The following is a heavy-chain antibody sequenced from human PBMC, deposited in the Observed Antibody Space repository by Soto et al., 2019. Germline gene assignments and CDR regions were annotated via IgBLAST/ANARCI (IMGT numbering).Heavy chain of an antibody. CDR1: GGTFSSYA. V-gene: IGHV1-69*13. D-gene: IGHD6-13*01. CDR2: IIPIFGTA. J-gene: IGHJ5*02. Sequence: GASVKVSCKASGGTFSSYAVSWVRQAPGQGLEWMGGIIPIFGTANYAQKFQGRVTITADESTSTAYMELSSLRSEDTAVYYCARDGQQLVQRYNWFDPWGQGTLVTVSS. CDR3: ARDGQQLVQRYNWFDP.